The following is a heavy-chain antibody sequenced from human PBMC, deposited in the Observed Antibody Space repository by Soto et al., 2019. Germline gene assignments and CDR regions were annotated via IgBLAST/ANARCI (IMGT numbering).Heavy chain of an antibody. Sequence: QEQLVESGGGVVQTGTSLILSCAVPGGIFHGYGMHWVRQAPGKGLEWVAIIRFDGSNEEYADSVKGRFTISRDNSKNTLYLQMNTLGAEDTAVYYCARDGIGGTVFRGYLDYWGRGTVVTVSS. J-gene: IGHJ4*02. CDR1: GGIFHGYG. V-gene: IGHV3-33*01. CDR2: IRFDGSNE. CDR3: ARDGIGGTVFRGYLDY. D-gene: IGHD1-7*01.